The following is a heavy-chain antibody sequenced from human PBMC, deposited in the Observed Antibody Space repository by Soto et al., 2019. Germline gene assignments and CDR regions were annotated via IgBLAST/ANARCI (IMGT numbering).Heavy chain of an antibody. J-gene: IGHJ3*02. CDR3: ARDQAAVDTGAFDI. V-gene: IGHV1-69*13. CDR1: GGTFSSYA. Sequence: SVKVSCKASGGTFSSYAISWVRQAPGQGLEWMGGIIPIFGTANYAQKFQGRVTITADESTSTAYMELSSLRSEDTAVYYCARDQAAVDTGAFDIWGQGTMVTVSS. D-gene: IGHD5-18*01. CDR2: IIPIFGTA.